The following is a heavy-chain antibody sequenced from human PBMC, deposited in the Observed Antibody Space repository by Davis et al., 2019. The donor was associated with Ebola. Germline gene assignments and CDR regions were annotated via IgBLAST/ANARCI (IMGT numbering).Heavy chain of an antibody. CDR1: GYTFTSYG. V-gene: IGHV1-46*01. J-gene: IGHJ6*02. D-gene: IGHD3-16*01. Sequence: ASVKVPCKASGYTFTSYGITWVRQAPGQGLEWMGRINPSGGTTTYAQKFQGRLTITRVTSTSTVYMEMSSLRYDDSAVYYCATGGDMDVWGQGTTVTVSS. CDR2: INPSGGTT. CDR3: ATGGDMDV.